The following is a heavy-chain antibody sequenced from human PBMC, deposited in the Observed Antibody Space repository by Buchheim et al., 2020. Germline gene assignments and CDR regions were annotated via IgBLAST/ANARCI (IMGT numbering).Heavy chain of an antibody. CDR3: ARDDSGYDSPHYYYGMDV. V-gene: IGHV3-7*01. D-gene: IGHD5-12*01. J-gene: IGHJ6*02. Sequence: EVQLVESGGGLVQPGGSLRLSCAASGFTFSSHWMSWVRQAPGKGLEWVANIKQDGSEKYYVDSVKGRFTISRDNAKNSLYLQMNSLRAEDTAVYYCARDDSGYDSPHYYYGMDVWGQGTT. CDR1: GFTFSSHW. CDR2: IKQDGSEK.